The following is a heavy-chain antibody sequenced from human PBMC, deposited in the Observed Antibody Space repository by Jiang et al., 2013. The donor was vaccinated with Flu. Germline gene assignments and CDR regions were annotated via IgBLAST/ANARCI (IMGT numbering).Heavy chain of an antibody. CDR1: GGSISSYY. J-gene: IGHJ3*02. CDR3: ARAQRRAMIVVGGRFVFDI. CDR2: IYYSGST. D-gene: IGHD3-22*01. Sequence: GPGLVKPSETLSLTCTVSGGSISSYYWSRIRQPPGKGLEWIGYIYYSGSTNYNPSLKSRVTISVDTSKNQFSLKLSSVTAADTAVYYCARAQRRAMIVVGGRFVFDIWGQGTMVTVSS. V-gene: IGHV4-59*01.